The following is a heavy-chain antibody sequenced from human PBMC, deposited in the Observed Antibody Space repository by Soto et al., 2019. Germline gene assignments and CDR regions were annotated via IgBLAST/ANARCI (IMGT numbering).Heavy chain of an antibody. J-gene: IGHJ6*01. V-gene: IGHV4-30-2*01. CDR1: GVPISSGGYS. D-gene: IGHD3-3*01. CDR2: IYHSGCT. CDR3: AGSGYWHKGGMEV. Sequence: SETLSLTCAVPGVPISSGGYSWSWIRQPPGKGLERIGYIYHSGCTYYNPSLRSRVTISVDRSKNKFSLKVRSVTAADPAVYLWAGSGYWHKGGMEVWGQGTTGNVSS.